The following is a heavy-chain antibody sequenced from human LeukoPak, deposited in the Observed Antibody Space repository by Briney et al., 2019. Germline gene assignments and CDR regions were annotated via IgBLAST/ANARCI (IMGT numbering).Heavy chain of an antibody. J-gene: IGHJ5*02. CDR3: AKGGSTGWFDP. D-gene: IGHD4-17*01. CDR1: GFTFSSYA. CDR2: ISAGGGST. V-gene: IGHV3-23*01. Sequence: GASLRLPGAASGFTFSSYAMSWVRQAPGKGLEWVSAISAGGGSTYYADSVKGRFTISRDNSKYTLYLQMNSLRVEDTAVYNCAKGGSTGWFDPWGQGTLVTVSS.